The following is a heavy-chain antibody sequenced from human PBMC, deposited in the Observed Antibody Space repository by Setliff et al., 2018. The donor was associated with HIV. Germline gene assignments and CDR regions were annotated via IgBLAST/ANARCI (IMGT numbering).Heavy chain of an antibody. CDR3: ARASGGNSVENGFDI. D-gene: IGHD1-26*01. CDR2: ISNYNGNT. CDR1: GYSFARYG. J-gene: IGHJ3*02. V-gene: IGHV1-18*01. Sequence: ASVKVSCKASGYSFARYGLSWVRQAPGQGLEWMGWISNYNGNTNYAQKFHGRVTMTTDTSTRTAYMEMRGLTYDDTAVYYCARASGGNSVENGFDIWGQGTMVTVSS.